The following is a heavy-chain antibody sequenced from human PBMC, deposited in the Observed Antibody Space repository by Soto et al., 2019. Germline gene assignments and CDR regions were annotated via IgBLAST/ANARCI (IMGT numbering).Heavy chain of an antibody. D-gene: IGHD1-26*01. CDR1: GFTFSTYW. CDR3: ARGDPTYFDY. CDR2: ITAAGTST. Sequence: PGGSLRLSCAPSGFTFSTYWMHWVRQAPGEGLVWLSRITAAGTSTSSADSVKGRFTISRDNAKNTLYLQMNSLRAEDTAMYYCARGDPTYFDYWGQGILVTVSS. J-gene: IGHJ4*02. V-gene: IGHV3-74*01.